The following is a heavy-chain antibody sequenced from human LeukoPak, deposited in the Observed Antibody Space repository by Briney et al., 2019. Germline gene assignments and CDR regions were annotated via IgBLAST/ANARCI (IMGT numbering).Heavy chain of an antibody. CDR1: GFTFSTYS. Sequence: GGSLRLSCAASGFTFSTYSMNWVRQAPGKGLEWVSYISSSGDTIFYADSVRGRFTISRDNAKNSLYLQMNSLRAEDTAVYYCARDFSTAASFFYYMDVWGKGTTVTISS. V-gene: IGHV3-48*04. CDR2: ISSSGDTI. J-gene: IGHJ6*03. CDR3: ARDFSTAASFFYYMDV. D-gene: IGHD2-15*01.